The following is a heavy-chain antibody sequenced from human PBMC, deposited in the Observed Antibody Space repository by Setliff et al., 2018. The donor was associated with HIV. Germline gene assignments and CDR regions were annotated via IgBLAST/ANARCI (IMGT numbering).Heavy chain of an antibody. CDR3: TREVHSAATSYYYDSSGIDY. D-gene: IGHD3-22*01. V-gene: IGHV3-72*01. CDR2: IRNEANRYTT. CDR1: GFTFSDHY. Sequence: GGSLRLSCAASGFTFSDHYMDWVRQAPGKGLEWVGRIRNEANRYTTDYAASVEGRFTISRDDLKNSIYLQMNSLKTEDTAVYYCTREVHSAATSYYYDSSGIDYWGQGTLVTVSS. J-gene: IGHJ4*02.